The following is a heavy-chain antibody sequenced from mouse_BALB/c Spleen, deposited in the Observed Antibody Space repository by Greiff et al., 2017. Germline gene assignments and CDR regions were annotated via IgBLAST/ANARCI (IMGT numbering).Heavy chain of an antibody. CDR2: IDPENGDT. D-gene: IGHD2-10*01. Sequence: EVKLQESGAELVRSGASVKLSCTASGFNIKDYYMHWVKQRPEQGLEWIGWIDPENGDTEYAPKFQGKATMTADTSSNTAYLQLSSLTSEDTAVYYCLAYYGNFAWFAYWGQGTLVTVSA. CDR1: GFNIKDYY. CDR3: LAYYGNFAWFAY. V-gene: IGHV14-4*02. J-gene: IGHJ3*01.